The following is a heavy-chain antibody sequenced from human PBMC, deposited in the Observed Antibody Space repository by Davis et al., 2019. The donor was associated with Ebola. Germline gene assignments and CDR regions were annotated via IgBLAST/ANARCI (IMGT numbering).Heavy chain of an antibody. CDR3: ARDPGYCSGGSCYGGWFDP. D-gene: IGHD2-15*01. V-gene: IGHV3-21*01. CDR2: ISSSSNYI. J-gene: IGHJ5*02. Sequence: GGSLRLSCAASGFTFSSNSMNWVRQAPGKGLEWVSFISSSSNYIYYADSVKGRFTVSRDNAKNSLYLQMNSLRAEDTAVYYCARDPGYCSGGSCYGGWFDPWGQGTLVTVSS. CDR1: GFTFSSNS.